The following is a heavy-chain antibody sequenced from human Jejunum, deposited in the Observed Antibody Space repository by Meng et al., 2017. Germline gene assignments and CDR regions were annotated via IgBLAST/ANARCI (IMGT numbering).Heavy chain of an antibody. CDR2: IYYTGRT. Sequence: QVQLQESGPGLVKPSQALSLQCTFSGGSLSSGGYYWNWIRQHAGRGLEWIGYIYYTGRTDYNPSLRSRVTISRDTSKNQFSLKVTSVTAADTAMYYCVARDGYNSPALGYWGQGNLVTVSS. J-gene: IGHJ4*02. D-gene: IGHD5-24*01. V-gene: IGHV4-31*03. CDR3: VARDGYNSPALGY. CDR1: GGSLSSGGYY.